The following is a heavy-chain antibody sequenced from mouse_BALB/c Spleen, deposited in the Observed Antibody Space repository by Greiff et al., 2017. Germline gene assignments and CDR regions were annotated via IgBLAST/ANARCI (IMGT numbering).Heavy chain of an antibody. CDR1: GFTFSSYG. J-gene: IGHJ2*01. V-gene: IGHV5-6-3*01. Sequence: EVQGVESGGGLVQPGGSLKLSCAASGFTFSSYGMSWVRQTPDKRLELVATINSNGGSTYYPDSVKGRFTISRDNAKNTLYLQMSSLKSEDTAMYYCAREEGLRRGGSDYWGQGTTLTVSS. CDR2: INSNGGST. D-gene: IGHD2-4*01. CDR3: AREEGLRRGGSDY.